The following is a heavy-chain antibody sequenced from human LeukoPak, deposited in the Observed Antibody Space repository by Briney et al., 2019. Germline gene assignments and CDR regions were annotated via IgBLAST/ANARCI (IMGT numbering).Heavy chain of an antibody. V-gene: IGHV3-30*02. CDR3: AKDSRIAARSGAFDI. J-gene: IGHJ3*02. CDR1: GFTFSSYG. D-gene: IGHD6-6*01. CDR2: IRYDGSNK. Sequence: PGGSLRLSCAASGFTFSSYGMHWVRQAPGKGLEWVAFIRYDGSNKYYADSVKGRFTISRDNSKNTLYLQMNSLRAEDTAVYYCAKDSRIAARSGAFDIWGQGTMVTVSS.